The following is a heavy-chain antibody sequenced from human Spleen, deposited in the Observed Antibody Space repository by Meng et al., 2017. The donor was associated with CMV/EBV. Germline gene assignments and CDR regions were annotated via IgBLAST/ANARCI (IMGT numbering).Heavy chain of an antibody. CDR3: ANQPYILTGYPYFDS. V-gene: IGHV3-23*01. D-gene: IGHD3-9*01. CDR2: ISSIGLGA. J-gene: IGHJ4*02. Sequence: SCSASGFTLRWVRQAPGKGPECVSPISSIGLGACYVDSVKGRLTISRGNSKKTLFMPMNSLRAEDTAVYYCANQPYILTGYPYFDSWGQGALVTVSS. CDR1: GFTL.